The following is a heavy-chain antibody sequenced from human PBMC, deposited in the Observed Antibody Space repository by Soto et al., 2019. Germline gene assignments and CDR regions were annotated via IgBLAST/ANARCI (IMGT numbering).Heavy chain of an antibody. D-gene: IGHD2-21*01. CDR2: INPSGDTT. J-gene: IGHJ4*02. CDR3: TRGAYCGGECYDY. V-gene: IGHV1-46*03. Sequence: QVQLVQSGAEVKKPGASVKVSCKASGFTFTSYYMHWVRQAPAQGLEWMGIINPSGDTTNYAQKFQGRVTMTRDTSTSTVYMELSSLRSEDTAVYYCTRGAYCGGECYDYWGQGTLVTVSS. CDR1: GFTFTSYY.